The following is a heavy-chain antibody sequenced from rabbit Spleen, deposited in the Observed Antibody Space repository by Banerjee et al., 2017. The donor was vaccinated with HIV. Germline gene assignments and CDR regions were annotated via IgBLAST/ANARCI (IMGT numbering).Heavy chain of an antibody. CDR2: IGTAEGST. V-gene: IGHV1S47*01. Sequence: QEQLVESGGGLVKPEGSLTLTCKASAFSFSDRDVMCWVRQAPGKGLEWIGIIGTAEGSTYYASWVNGRFTISSDNAQNTVFLQMTSLTAADTATYFCVRFFDLWGQGTLVTVS. CDR3: VRFFDL. CDR1: AFSFSDRDV. J-gene: IGHJ4*01.